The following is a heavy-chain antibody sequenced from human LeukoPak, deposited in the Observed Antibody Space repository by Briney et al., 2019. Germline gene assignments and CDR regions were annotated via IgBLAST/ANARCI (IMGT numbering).Heavy chain of an antibody. D-gene: IGHD5-12*01. CDR3: ARVRQATERTSNFDY. V-gene: IGHV1-2*02. CDR2: INPNSGDT. Sequence: GASVTVSCKASGYTFTDYYLYWVRQAPGQGLEWMGWINPNSGDTYYAQNFQGRVTMTRDTSISTVYMEMSRLTSDDTAVYFCARVRQATERTSNFDYWGQGTLVTVSS. J-gene: IGHJ4*02. CDR1: GYTFTDYY.